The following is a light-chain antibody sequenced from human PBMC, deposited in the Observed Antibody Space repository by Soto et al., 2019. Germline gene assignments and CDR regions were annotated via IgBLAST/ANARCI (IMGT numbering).Light chain of an antibody. J-gene: IGKJ4*01. CDR1: QSVNSN. CDR2: VAS. CDR3: QQYNRWPLT. V-gene: IGKV3-15*01. Sequence: EIVMTQSPATLSVSPGERATLSCRASQSVNSNLAWYQQKPGQAPRLLIYVASTRATGIPARFSGSGSGTEFTLTTSSLQSGDFAVYYCQQYNRWPLTFGGGTEVEIK.